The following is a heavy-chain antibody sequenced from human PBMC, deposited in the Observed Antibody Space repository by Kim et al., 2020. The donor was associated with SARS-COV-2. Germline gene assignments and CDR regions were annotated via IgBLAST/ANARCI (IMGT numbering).Heavy chain of an antibody. J-gene: IGHJ4*01. CDR1: GYSISSGYY. D-gene: IGHD2-2*01. CDR3: VRVEYQLLPGSYYFDY. Sequence: SETLSLTCTVSGYSISSGYYWGWIRQPPGKGLEWIGSIYHSGSNYYNPSLKSRVTISVDTSKNQFFLKLSSVTAADTAVYYCVRVEYQLLPGSYYFDYWG. V-gene: IGHV4-38-2*02. CDR2: IYHSGSN.